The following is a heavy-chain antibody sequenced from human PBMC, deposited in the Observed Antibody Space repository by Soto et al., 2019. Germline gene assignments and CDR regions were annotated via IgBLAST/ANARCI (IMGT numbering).Heavy chain of an antibody. CDR2: INHSGST. J-gene: IGHJ4*02. CDR1: GGSVSGYY. CDR3: AGVPYCSGGSCYQVNFDY. V-gene: IGHV4-34*01. D-gene: IGHD2-15*01. Sequence: QVQLQQWGAGLLKPSETLSLTCAVYGGSVSGYYWSWIRQPPGKGLEWIGEINHSGSTNYNPSLKCRVTISVDTSKNQFSLKLSSGTAADTAVYYCAGVPYCSGGSCYQVNFDYWGQGTLVTVSS.